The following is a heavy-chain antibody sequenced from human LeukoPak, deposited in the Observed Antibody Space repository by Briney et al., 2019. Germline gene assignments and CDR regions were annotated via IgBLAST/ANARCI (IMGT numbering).Heavy chain of an antibody. Sequence: PGGYLRLSCEVSGLTLSTYWMTWVRQAPGKGLEWVASINPIVREKYYVDSVKGRFTISRDKAKDSLYLQVNSLMTEDTAVYYCARSLGDDWGQGTLVTVSS. V-gene: IGHV3-7*01. CDR3: ARSLGDD. D-gene: IGHD3-16*01. J-gene: IGHJ4*02. CDR1: GLTLSTYW. CDR2: INPIVREK.